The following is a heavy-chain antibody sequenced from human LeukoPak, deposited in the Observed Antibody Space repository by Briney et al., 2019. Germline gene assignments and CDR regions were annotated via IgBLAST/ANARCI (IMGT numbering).Heavy chain of an antibody. D-gene: IGHD5/OR15-5a*01. Sequence: GGSLRLSRAASGFTFSSYAMSWVRQAPGKGLEWVSAISGSDGSTYYSDSVKGRFTISRDNSKNTLYLQMNSLRAEDTAVYYCAKGNLRGPPPNIDYWGQGTLVTVSS. CDR2: ISGSDGST. J-gene: IGHJ4*02. CDR3: AKGNLRGPPPNIDY. V-gene: IGHV3-23*01. CDR1: GFTFSSYA.